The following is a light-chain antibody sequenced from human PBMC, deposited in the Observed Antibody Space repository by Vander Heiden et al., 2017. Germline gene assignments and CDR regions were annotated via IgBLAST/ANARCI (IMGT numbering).Light chain of an antibody. Sequence: QPPLTPPASVSGSPGQSLTISCTGTSSDVGGYSYVSWYQPPPCKAAKLMIYDVRNRPSGVSNRFSGSKSGNTASLTISGLQAEDEADYYCSSYTSSSLYVFGTGTKVTVL. V-gene: IGLV2-14*03. CDR3: SSYTSSSLYV. J-gene: IGLJ1*01. CDR2: DVR. CDR1: SSDVGGYSY.